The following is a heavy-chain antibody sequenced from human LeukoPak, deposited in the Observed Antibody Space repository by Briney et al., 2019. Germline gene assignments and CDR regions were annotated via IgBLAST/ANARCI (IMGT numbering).Heavy chain of an antibody. V-gene: IGHV1-3*01. CDR3: ARVDTAMVLYYYYGMDV. CDR2: INAGNGNT. J-gene: IGHJ6*02. CDR1: GYTFTSYA. D-gene: IGHD5-18*01. Sequence: SVKVSCKASGYTFTSYAMHWVRQAPGQRLEWMGWINAGNGNTKYSQKFQGRVTITRDTSASTAYMELSSLRSEDTAVYYCARVDTAMVLYYYYGMDVWGQGTTVTVSS.